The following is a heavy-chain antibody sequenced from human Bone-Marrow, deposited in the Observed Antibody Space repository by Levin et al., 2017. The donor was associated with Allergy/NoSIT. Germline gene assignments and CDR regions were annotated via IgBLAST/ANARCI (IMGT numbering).Heavy chain of an antibody. V-gene: IGHV3-30*02. CDR3: AKDRARKYSLDF. CDR1: GFIFSSDA. CDR2: ISYDGKHI. D-gene: IGHD6-6*01. J-gene: IGHJ4*02. Sequence: GESLKISCAAAGFIFSSDAMHWVRQAPGKGLEWVAFISYDGKHIYYADSVKGRFTISRDNSKNAVYLQMSSLRAEDTALYYCAKDRARKYSLDFWGQGTLVTVSS.